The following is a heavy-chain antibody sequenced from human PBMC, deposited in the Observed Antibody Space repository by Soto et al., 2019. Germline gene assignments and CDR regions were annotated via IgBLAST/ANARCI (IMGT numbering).Heavy chain of an antibody. Sequence: EVQLVESGGGLVQPGGSLRLSCAASGFTFSSYWMSWVRQAPGKGLEWVANIKQDGSVKYYVDSVKGRFTITRDNAKNSLYLQMNSLRAEDTAVYYCARDLRHYDSSGGSDYWGQGTLVTVSS. CDR3: ARDLRHYDSSGGSDY. J-gene: IGHJ4*02. CDR1: GFTFSSYW. CDR2: IKQDGSVK. D-gene: IGHD3-22*01. V-gene: IGHV3-7*01.